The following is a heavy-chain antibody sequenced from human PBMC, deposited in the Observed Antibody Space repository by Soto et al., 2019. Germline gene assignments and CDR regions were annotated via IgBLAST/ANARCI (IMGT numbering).Heavy chain of an antibody. J-gene: IGHJ5*02. CDR1: GFSLSTSGMC. Sequence: GSGPTLVNPTQTLTLTCTFSGFSLSTSGMCVSWIRQPPGKALEWLALIDWDDDKYYSTSLKTRLTISKDTSKNQVVLTMTNMDPVDTATYYCARTYSSSWYGGWFDPWGQGTLVTVSS. CDR3: ARTYSSSWYGGWFDP. V-gene: IGHV2-70*01. D-gene: IGHD6-13*01. CDR2: IDWDDDK.